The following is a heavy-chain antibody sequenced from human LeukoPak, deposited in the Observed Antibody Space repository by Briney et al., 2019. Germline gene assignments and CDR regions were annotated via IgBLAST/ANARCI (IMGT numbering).Heavy chain of an antibody. CDR3: ARDGVNCGGECYSDY. V-gene: IGHV1-69*06. CDR2: IIPIFGTA. Sequence: SVSVSCTASVGTFTTYAISWVRQAPGQGLEWMGGIIPIFGTANYPQKFQGRVTITADKITGTAYMELSSLRSEDTAVYYCARDGVNCGGECYSDYWGQGTLVAVSS. J-gene: IGHJ4*02. D-gene: IGHD2-21*01. CDR1: VGTFTTYA.